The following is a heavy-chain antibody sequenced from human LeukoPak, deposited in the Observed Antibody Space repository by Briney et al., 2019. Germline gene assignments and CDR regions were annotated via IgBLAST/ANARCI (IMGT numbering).Heavy chain of an antibody. V-gene: IGHV3-23*01. CDR2: ISGSGTST. J-gene: IGHJ4*02. CDR3: ARDTSGSNDY. CDR1: GFTFSSSA. Sequence: GGSLRLSCAASGFTFSSSAMTWVRQAPGKGLEWVSGISGSGTSTYYADSVKGRFTISRDNAKNSLYLQMNSLRAEDTAVYYCARDTSGSNDYWGQGTLVTVSS. D-gene: IGHD1-26*01.